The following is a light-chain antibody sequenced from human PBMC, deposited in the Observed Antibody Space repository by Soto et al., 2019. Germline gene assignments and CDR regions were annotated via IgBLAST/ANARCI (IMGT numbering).Light chain of an antibody. J-gene: IGLJ2*01. CDR2: LEGSGSY. CDR3: ETWDSNTPV. CDR1: SGHSSYI. V-gene: IGLV4-60*03. Sequence: QSVLTQSSSASASLGSSVELTCTLSSGHSSYIIAWHQQQPGKAPRYLMKLEGSGSYNKGSGVPDRFSGSSSGADRYLTISNLQSEDEADYYCETWDSNTPVFGGGTKLTVL.